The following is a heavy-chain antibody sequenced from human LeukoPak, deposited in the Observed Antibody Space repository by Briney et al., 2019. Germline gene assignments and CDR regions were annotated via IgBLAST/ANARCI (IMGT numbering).Heavy chain of an antibody. CDR1: GGSMSSYY. Sequence: SETLSLTCTVSGGSMSSYYWSWIRQPPGKGLEWIGYIYYSGSTNYNPSLKSRVTISVDTSKNQFSLKLSSVTAADTAVYYCARVKVGYNYYYFDYWGQGTLVTVSS. D-gene: IGHD5-12*01. CDR3: ARVKVGYNYYYFDY. V-gene: IGHV4-59*01. J-gene: IGHJ4*02. CDR2: IYYSGST.